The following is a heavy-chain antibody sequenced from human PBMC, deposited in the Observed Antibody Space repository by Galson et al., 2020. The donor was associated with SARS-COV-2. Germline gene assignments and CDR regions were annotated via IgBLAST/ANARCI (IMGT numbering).Heavy chain of an antibody. CDR2: INSDGSST. D-gene: IGHD2-15*01. Sequence: GGSLRLSCAASGFTFSSYWMHWVRQAPGKGLVWVSRINSDGSSTSYADSVKGRFTISRDNAKNTLYLQMNSLRAEDTAVYYCARAGGYCSGGSCYGAFDIWGQGTMVTVSS. CDR1: GFTFSSYW. V-gene: IGHV3-74*01. J-gene: IGHJ3*02. CDR3: ARAGGYCSGGSCYGAFDI.